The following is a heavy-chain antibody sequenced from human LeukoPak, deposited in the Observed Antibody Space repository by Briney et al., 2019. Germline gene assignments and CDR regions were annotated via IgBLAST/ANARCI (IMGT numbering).Heavy chain of an antibody. CDR2: IRSKAYGGTT. Sequence: GGSLRLSCTASGFTFGDYAMSWVRQAPGKGLEWVGFIRSKAYGGTTEYAASVKGRFTISRDDSKSIAYLQMNSLKTEDTAVYYCTRGSRIAAARDYWGQGTLVTVSS. J-gene: IGHJ4*02. CDR3: TRGSRIAAARDY. D-gene: IGHD6-13*01. CDR1: GFTFGDYA. V-gene: IGHV3-49*04.